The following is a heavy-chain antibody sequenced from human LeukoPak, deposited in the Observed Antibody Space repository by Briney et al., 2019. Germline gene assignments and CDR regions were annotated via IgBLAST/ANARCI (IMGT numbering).Heavy chain of an antibody. V-gene: IGHV3-11*01. Sequence: PGGSLRLSCAASGFTFSDYYMSWIRQAPGKGLEWVSYISSSGSTIYYADSVKGRFTISRDNAKNSLYLQMNSLRAEDTALYYCARHPWGDYGDYHTTYFDYWGQGTLVTVSS. CDR3: ARHPWGDYGDYHTTYFDY. CDR1: GFTFSDYY. J-gene: IGHJ4*02. CDR2: ISSSGSTI. D-gene: IGHD4-17*01.